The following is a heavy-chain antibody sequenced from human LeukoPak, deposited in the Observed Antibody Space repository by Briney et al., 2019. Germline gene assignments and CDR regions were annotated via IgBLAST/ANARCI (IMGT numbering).Heavy chain of an antibody. CDR3: ARHDQGLGRVLDY. V-gene: IGHV4-39*07. CDR2: IYYSGSA. J-gene: IGHJ4*02. CDR1: GDSVNSGAYY. D-gene: IGHD3/OR15-3a*01. Sequence: SETLSLTCTVSGDSVNSGAYYWSWIRQSPGKGLEWIGNIYYSGSAYYNPSLKSRVTMSVDTSKNQFSLKLSSVTAADTAVYYCARHDQGLGRVLDYWGQETLVTVSS.